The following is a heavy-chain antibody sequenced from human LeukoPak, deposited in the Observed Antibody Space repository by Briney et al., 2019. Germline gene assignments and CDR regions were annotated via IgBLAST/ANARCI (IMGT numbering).Heavy chain of an antibody. J-gene: IGHJ4*02. CDR3: ARVDSSGWSLDY. CDR1: GFTFSSYS. CDR2: ISSSSSYI. Sequence: GGSLRLSCAASGFTFSSYSMNWVRQAPEKGLEWVSSISSSSSYIYYADSVKGRFTNSRDNAKNSLYLQMNSLRAEDTAVYYCARVDSSGWSLDYWGQGTLVTVSS. D-gene: IGHD6-19*01. V-gene: IGHV3-21*01.